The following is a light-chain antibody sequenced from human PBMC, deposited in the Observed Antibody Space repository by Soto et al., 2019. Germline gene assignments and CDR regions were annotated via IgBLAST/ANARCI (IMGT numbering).Light chain of an antibody. J-gene: IGKJ5*01. Sequence: IVLTQSPATMSLSPGERATLSCGASERLISSYVAWYQMKAGLAPRLLIHDASTRASGIPDRFRGSKSGTDFTLTIRGLEAEDAALYYCQQYGSSPITFGQGTRLEIK. CDR3: QQYGSSPIT. CDR2: DAS. CDR1: ERLISSY. V-gene: IGKV3D-20*01.